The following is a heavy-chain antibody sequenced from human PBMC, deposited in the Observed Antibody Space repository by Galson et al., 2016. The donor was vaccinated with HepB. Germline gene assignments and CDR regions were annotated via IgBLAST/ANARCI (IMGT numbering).Heavy chain of an antibody. D-gene: IGHD2-15*01. CDR2: TIPIYDTA. Sequence: SVKVSCKASGGTFRRNAISWVRQAPGQGPEWMGGTIPIYDTASYAQKFQGRVTITADESTRTAYMELSSLRSEDTAVYFCAREVPGGGYFDNWGQGTLVSVSS. CDR1: GGTFRRNA. J-gene: IGHJ4*02. CDR3: AREVPGGGYFDN. V-gene: IGHV1-69*13.